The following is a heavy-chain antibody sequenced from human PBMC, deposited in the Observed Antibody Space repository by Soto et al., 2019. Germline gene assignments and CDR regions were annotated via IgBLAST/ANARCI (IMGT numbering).Heavy chain of an antibody. CDR1: GDSASSNSAA. Sequence: SQTLSLTCAISGDSASSNSAAWNWIRQSPSRGLEWLGRTYYRSKWYNDYAVSVKSRITINPDTSKNQFSLQLNSVTPEDTAVYYCARIAVAGTDYYYYGMDVWGQGTTVTVSS. CDR2: TYYRSKWYN. J-gene: IGHJ6*02. CDR3: ARIAVAGTDYYYYGMDV. V-gene: IGHV6-1*01. D-gene: IGHD6-19*01.